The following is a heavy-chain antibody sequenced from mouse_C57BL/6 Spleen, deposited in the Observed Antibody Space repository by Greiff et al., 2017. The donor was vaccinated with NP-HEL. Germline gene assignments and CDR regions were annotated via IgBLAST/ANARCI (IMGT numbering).Heavy chain of an antibody. V-gene: IGHV3-6*01. CDR1: GYSITSGYY. CDR2: ISYDGSN. CDR3: ARGGYGSDFAY. J-gene: IGHJ3*01. D-gene: IGHD1-1*01. Sequence: EVQLQESGPGLVKPSQSLSLTCSVTGYSITSGYYWNWIRQFPGNKLEWMGYISYDGSNNYNPSLKNRISITRDTSKNQFFLKLNSVTTEDTATYYCARGGYGSDFAYWGQGTLVTVSA.